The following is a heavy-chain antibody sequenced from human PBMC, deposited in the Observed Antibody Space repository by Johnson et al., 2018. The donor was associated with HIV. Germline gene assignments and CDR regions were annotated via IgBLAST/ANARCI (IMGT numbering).Heavy chain of an antibody. CDR3: ARGDIGWNDDVAFDI. J-gene: IGHJ3*02. Sequence: QVQLVESGGGVVQPGRSLRLSCVTSGFTFSSYAMHWVRQAPGKGLEWVALISYDGSNKYYADSVKGRFTISRDNSKNTLFLQMNSLRAEDTAVYYCARGDIGWNDDVAFDIWGQGTMVTVSS. CDR1: GFTFSSYA. D-gene: IGHD1-1*01. V-gene: IGHV3-30-3*01. CDR2: ISYDGSNK.